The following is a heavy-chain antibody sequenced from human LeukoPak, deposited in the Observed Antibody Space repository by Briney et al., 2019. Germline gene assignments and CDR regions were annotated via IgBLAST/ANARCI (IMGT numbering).Heavy chain of an antibody. J-gene: IGHJ4*02. Sequence: GGSLRLSCAASGFTFSSYSMNWVRQAPGKGLEWVSSISSSSTYINYADSVKGRFTISRDNAKNSLYLQMNSLRAEDTAVYYCAREESMITFGGVIEFDYWGQGTLVTVSS. CDR1: GFTFSSYS. CDR2: ISSSSTYI. D-gene: IGHD3-16*02. V-gene: IGHV3-21*01. CDR3: AREESMITFGGVIEFDY.